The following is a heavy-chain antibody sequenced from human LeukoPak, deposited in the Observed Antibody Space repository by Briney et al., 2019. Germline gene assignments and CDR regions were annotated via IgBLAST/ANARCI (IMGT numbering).Heavy chain of an antibody. Sequence: ASVKVSCKASGYTFTSYDINWVRQATGQGREWRGWMNPNSGNTGYAQKFKGRVTMTRNTSISTAYMELSSLRSEDTAVYYCAREWRADYDILTGHVYYYYGMDVWGQGTTVTVSS. D-gene: IGHD3-9*01. CDR2: MNPNSGNT. V-gene: IGHV1-8*01. CDR1: GYTFTSYD. CDR3: AREWRADYDILTGHVYYYYGMDV. J-gene: IGHJ6*02.